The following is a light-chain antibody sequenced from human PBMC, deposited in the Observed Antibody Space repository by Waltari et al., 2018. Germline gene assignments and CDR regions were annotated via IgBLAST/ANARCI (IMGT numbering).Light chain of an antibody. J-gene: IGLJ3*02. Sequence: QSALTQPAAVSGSPGQSVTISCTGASRDIGRYDIVAWYQQHPGNAPNLVISDVIKRPSGVSDRFSGSKSGDTASLTISGLQFEDEADYYCCSYAGNYVWVFGGGTRLTVL. V-gene: IGLV2-23*02. CDR3: CSYAGNYVWV. CDR2: DVI. CDR1: SRDIGRYDI.